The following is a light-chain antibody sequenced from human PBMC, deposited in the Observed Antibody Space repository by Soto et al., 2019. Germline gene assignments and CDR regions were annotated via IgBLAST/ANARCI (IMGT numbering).Light chain of an antibody. Sequence: DIQMTQSPSTLSASVGDRVTITCRASQSIGSSLAWYQQKPGKGPKLLIYDASTLESGVPSRFSGSGFGTEFALTISSLQPDDFAYCYCQQYNSYGTFGQGTKLEIK. CDR2: DAS. CDR1: QSIGSS. V-gene: IGKV1-5*01. CDR3: QQYNSYGT. J-gene: IGKJ2*01.